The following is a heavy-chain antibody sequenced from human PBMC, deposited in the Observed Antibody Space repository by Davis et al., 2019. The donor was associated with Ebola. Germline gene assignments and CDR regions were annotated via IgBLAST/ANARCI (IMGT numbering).Heavy chain of an antibody. J-gene: IGHJ4*02. CDR2: ISAYNGNT. V-gene: IGHV1-18*04. CDR1: GYTFTSYG. D-gene: IGHD3-22*01. Sequence: VKVSCKASGYTFTSYGISWVRQAPGQGLEWMGWISAYNGNTNYAQKLQGRVTMTTDTSTSTAYMELRSLRSDDTAVYYCARVSITMIVVVITTIDYWGQGTLVTVSS. CDR3: ARVSITMIVVVITTIDY.